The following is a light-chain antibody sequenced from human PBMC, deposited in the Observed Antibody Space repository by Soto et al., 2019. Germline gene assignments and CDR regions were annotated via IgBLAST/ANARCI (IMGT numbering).Light chain of an antibody. J-gene: IGKJ1*01. CDR2: AAA. CDR1: HNTRGY. CDR3: QQSYSTPWT. Sequence: DIQMTQSPSTLSASVRDRVTITCRASHNTRGYLNCYQQKPGKAPKLLIYAAANLQSGSPSRFSGSGSETDFTPTISSLQPEDFAAYYCQQSYSTPWTFGQGTKVDIK. V-gene: IGKV1-39*01.